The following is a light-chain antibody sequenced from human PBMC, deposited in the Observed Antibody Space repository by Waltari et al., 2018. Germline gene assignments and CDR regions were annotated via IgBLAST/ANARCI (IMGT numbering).Light chain of an antibody. V-gene: IGLV2-23*01. CDR3: CSYAGGSRVI. J-gene: IGLJ2*01. CDR2: EAT. Sequence: QSALTQPASLSGSPGQSITLSCAGTKNDIGTYNFVSWFQQFPGQAPKLIVSEATKRPSGVSYRFSGSKSGNTASLTISGLQAEDEADYYCCSYAGGSRVIFGGGTKLTVL. CDR1: KNDIGTYNF.